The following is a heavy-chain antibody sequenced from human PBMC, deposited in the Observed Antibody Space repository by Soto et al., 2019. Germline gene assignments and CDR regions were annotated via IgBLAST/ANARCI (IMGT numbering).Heavy chain of an antibody. CDR3: ARDPRGTGTFDY. CDR2: IWYDGSNK. D-gene: IGHD1-1*01. Sequence: PGGSLRLSCAASGFTFSSYGMHWVRQAPGKGLEWVAVIWYDGSNKYYADSVKGRFTISRDNSKNTLYLQMNSLRAEDTAVYYCARDPRGTGTFDYWGQGTLVTVSS. CDR1: GFTFSSYG. V-gene: IGHV3-33*01. J-gene: IGHJ4*02.